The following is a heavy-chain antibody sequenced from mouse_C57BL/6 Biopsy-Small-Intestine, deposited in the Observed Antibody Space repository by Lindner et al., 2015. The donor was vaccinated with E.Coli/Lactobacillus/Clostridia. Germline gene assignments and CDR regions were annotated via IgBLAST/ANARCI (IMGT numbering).Heavy chain of an antibody. Sequence: VQLQESGPELVKPGASVKVSCKASGYKFTDYDIQWVKQRPGQGLEWIGWIHPKDGITKYNERFKDKTTLTVDISSSTAYMELHSLTSEDSAVYFCARSITGTAWFAYWGQGTLVTVSA. CDR1: GYKFTDYD. CDR3: ARSITGTAWFAY. V-gene: IGHV1-85*01. CDR2: IHPKDGIT. J-gene: IGHJ3*01. D-gene: IGHD4-1*01.